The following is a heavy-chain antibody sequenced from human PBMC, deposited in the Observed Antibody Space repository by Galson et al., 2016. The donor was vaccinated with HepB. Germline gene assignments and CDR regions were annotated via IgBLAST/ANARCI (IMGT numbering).Heavy chain of an antibody. CDR2: TYYRSKYYY. CDR1: GDSVSGYSVA. D-gene: IGHD2/OR15-2a*01. Sequence: CAISGDSVSGYSVAWNWIRQSPSRGLEWLGRTYYRSKYYYNYAPSLKSRMSINPDTSKNEFSLQLNSVTPEDTAVYYCARDVPSDRILMGDVFDIWSQGTLVIVSP. CDR3: ARDVPSDRILMGDVFDI. V-gene: IGHV6-1*01. J-gene: IGHJ3*02.